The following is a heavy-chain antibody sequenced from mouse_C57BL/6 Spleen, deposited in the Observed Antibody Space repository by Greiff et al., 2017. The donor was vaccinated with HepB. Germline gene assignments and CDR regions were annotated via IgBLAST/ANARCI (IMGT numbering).Heavy chain of an antibody. Sequence: QVQLQQPGTELVKPGASVKLSCKASGYTFTSYWMHWVKQRPGQGLEWIGTINPSNGGTNYNEKFKSKATLTVDNSSSTAYMQLSSLTSEGSSVYYCARTPDDCYYVWFAYWGQGTLVTVSA. D-gene: IGHD2-3*01. CDR3: ARTPDDCYYVWFAY. V-gene: IGHV1-53*01. CDR1: GYTFTSYW. J-gene: IGHJ3*01. CDR2: INPSNGGT.